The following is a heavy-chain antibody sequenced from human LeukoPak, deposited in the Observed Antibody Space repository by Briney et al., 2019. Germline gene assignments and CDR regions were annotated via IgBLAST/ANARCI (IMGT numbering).Heavy chain of an antibody. V-gene: IGHV3-23*01. J-gene: IGHJ6*03. Sequence: GGSLRLSCVASGFIFSSYAMSWVRQAPGKGLEWVSYGGSGGSTYYADSVKGRFTVSGDNSKSTLYLQMNSLTAEDTAVYYCAKMRGQYYHSYYMDAWGKGTTVTVSS. CDR2: GGSGGST. CDR1: GFIFSSYA. CDR3: AKMRGQYYHSYYMDA.